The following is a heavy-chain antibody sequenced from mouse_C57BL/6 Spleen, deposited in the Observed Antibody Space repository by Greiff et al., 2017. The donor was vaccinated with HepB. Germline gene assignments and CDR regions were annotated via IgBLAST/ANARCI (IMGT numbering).Heavy chain of an antibody. CDR3: ARIPGGNYVWFAY. Sequence: QVQLQQPGAELVKPGASVKLSCKASGYTFTSYWMHWVKQRPGQGLEWIGMIHPNSGSTNYNEKFKSKATLTVDKSSSTAYMQLSSLTSEDSAVYYCARIPGGNYVWFAYWGQGTLVTVSA. CDR2: IHPNSGST. J-gene: IGHJ3*01. CDR1: GYTFTSYW. D-gene: IGHD2-1*01. V-gene: IGHV1-64*01.